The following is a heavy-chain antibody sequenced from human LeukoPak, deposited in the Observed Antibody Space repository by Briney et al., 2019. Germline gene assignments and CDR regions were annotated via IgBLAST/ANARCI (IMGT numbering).Heavy chain of an antibody. V-gene: IGHV3-66*01. CDR1: GFTVSSNY. Sequence: PGGSLRLSCAASGFTVSSNYMSWVRQAPGKGLEWVSVIYSGGSTYYADSVKGRFTISRGNSKNTLYVQMNSLRAEDTAVYYCAREAGSGWYGDDYHAMDVWGQGTTVTVSS. CDR3: AREAGSGWYGDDYHAMDV. D-gene: IGHD6-19*01. CDR2: IYSGGST. J-gene: IGHJ6*02.